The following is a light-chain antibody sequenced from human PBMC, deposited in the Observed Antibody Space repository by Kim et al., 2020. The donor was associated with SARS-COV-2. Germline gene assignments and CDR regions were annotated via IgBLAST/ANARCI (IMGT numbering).Light chain of an antibody. CDR3: QHYNNYPWT. Sequence: GSVGDRITLTCRASQSISNWLAWYQHKPGKAPKLLIYKASSLESGVPSRFSGSGFGTEFTLTISSLQPDDFATYYCQHYNNYPWTFGQGTKVDIK. J-gene: IGKJ1*01. CDR1: QSISNW. V-gene: IGKV1-5*03. CDR2: KAS.